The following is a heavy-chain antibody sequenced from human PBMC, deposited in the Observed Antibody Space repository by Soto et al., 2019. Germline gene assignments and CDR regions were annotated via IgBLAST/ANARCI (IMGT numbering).Heavy chain of an antibody. J-gene: IGHJ5*02. V-gene: IGHV3-64D*06. Sequence: GGSLRLSCSASGFAFSSYAMHWVRQAPGKGLEYVSAISSNGGSTYYADSVKGRFTISRDNSKNTLYLQMSSLRAEDTAVYYCVQTSIAVAASGWSDPWGQGPRVTVSP. CDR2: ISSNGGST. D-gene: IGHD6-19*01. CDR3: VQTSIAVAASGWSDP. CDR1: GFAFSSYA.